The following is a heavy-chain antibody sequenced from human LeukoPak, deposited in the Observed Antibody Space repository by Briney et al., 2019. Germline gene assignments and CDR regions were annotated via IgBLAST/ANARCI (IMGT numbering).Heavy chain of an antibody. V-gene: IGHV4-38-2*01. CDR3: SRRKYAYDRNGFYTENFFDT. Sequence: PSETLSLTCSVSGSSITTDFYWAWIRPPPGKGLEWIADTWHTGSAYFNPSLKSRVTMSVDTSKNQLSLRLTSVTAADTAVYFCSRRKYAYDRNGFYTENFFDTWGLGTLVTVSS. J-gene: IGHJ4*02. CDR1: GSSITTDFY. CDR2: TWHTGSA. D-gene: IGHD3-22*01.